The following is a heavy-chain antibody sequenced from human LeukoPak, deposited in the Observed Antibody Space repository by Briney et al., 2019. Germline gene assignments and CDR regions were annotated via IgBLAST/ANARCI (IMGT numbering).Heavy chain of an antibody. CDR1: GYSISSGYY. D-gene: IGHD6-6*01. CDR3: AREGGSSNFDY. V-gene: IGHV4-38-2*02. CDR2: IYHSGST. Sequence: SETLSLTCTVSGYSISSGYYWGWIRQPPGKGLEWIGSIYHSGSTYYNPSLKSRVTISVDTSKNQFSLKLSSATAADTAVYYCAREGGSSNFDYWGQGTLVTVSS. J-gene: IGHJ4*02.